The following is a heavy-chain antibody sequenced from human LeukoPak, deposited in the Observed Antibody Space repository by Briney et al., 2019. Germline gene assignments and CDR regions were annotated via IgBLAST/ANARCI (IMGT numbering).Heavy chain of an antibody. J-gene: IGHJ4*02. V-gene: IGHV3-21*01. CDR1: GFTFSAFN. D-gene: IGHD1-1*01. CDR2: ISSSSSYI. CDR3: ARTRSVVWNDSFDY. Sequence: GGSLRLSCEASGFTFSAFNMNWVRQAPGKGLEWVSSISSSSSYIYYADSVKGRFTISRDNAKNSLYLQMNSLRAEDTAVYYCARTRSVVWNDSFDYWGQGTLVTVSS.